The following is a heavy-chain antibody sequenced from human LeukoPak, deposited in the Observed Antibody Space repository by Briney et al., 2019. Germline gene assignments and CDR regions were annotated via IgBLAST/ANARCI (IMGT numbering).Heavy chain of an antibody. CDR2: IHTGGST. CDR3: ARGYSGSSQPFEY. CDR1: GFTVTSNF. D-gene: IGHD5-12*01. Sequence: GGSLRLSCAASGFTVTSNFMSWVRQAPGKGLEWVSVIHTGGSTNYAGSVKDRFTISRDSSKNTLYLLMNSLRVEDTAVYYCARGYSGSSQPFEYWGQGTLVTVSS. V-gene: IGHV3-66*01. J-gene: IGHJ4*02.